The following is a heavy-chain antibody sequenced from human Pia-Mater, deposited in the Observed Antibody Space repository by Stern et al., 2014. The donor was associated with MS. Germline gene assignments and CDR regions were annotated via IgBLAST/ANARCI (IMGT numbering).Heavy chain of an antibody. J-gene: IGHJ4*02. CDR3: AKHLAERPFDY. V-gene: IGHV3-30*18. Sequence: VQLVESGGGLVQPGGSLRLSCAASGFTYTAYWMRWVRQAPGKGPEWVAVISNDGNHKYYAGSVKDRFTISRDNSKNTLYLQMNSLRVEDTAVYYCAKHLAERPFDYWGQGTLVTVSS. CDR1: GFTYTAYW. CDR2: ISNDGNHK. D-gene: IGHD1-1*01.